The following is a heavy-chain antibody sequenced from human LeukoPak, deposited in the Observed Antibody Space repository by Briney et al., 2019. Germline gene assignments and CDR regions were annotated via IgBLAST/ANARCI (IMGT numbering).Heavy chain of an antibody. D-gene: IGHD1-26*01. CDR2: INAGNGNT. J-gene: IGHJ4*02. CDR3: ARVKPVGAADY. Sequence: ASVKVSCKASGGTFSSYAISWVRQAPGQRLEWMGWINAGNGNTKYSQKFQGRVTITRDTSASTAYMELSSLRSEDTAVYYCARVKPVGAADYWGQGTLVTVSS. V-gene: IGHV1-3*01. CDR1: GGTFSSYA.